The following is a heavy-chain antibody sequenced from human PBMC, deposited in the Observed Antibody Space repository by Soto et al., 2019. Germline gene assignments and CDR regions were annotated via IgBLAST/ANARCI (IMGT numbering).Heavy chain of an antibody. V-gene: IGHV3-30*18. CDR1: GFTFSDYA. J-gene: IGHJ4*02. CDR3: GKGGRQWLVTSDFNY. D-gene: IGHD6-19*01. Sequence: GGSLRLSCAVSGFTFSDYAMHCVRQAPGKGLEWVAVVSHDGRNTHYADSVKGRFTISRDSSKNTVSLEMTSLRAEDTAVYYCGKGGRQWLVTSDFNYWGQGALVTVSS. CDR2: VSHDGRNT.